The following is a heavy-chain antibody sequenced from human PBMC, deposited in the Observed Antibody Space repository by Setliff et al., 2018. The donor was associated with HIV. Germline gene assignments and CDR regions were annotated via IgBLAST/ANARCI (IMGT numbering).Heavy chain of an antibody. CDR3: ARDASIAVGGRYYYYYMDV. Sequence: GGSLRLSCAASGFTFSSYAMHWVRQAPGKGLEYVSAISSNGGSTYYANSVKGRFTISRDNSKNRLYLQMNSLRAEDTAVYYCARDASIAVGGRYYYYYMDVWGKGTTVTVSS. CDR2: ISSNGGST. J-gene: IGHJ6*03. V-gene: IGHV3-64*01. D-gene: IGHD6-19*01. CDR1: GFTFSSYA.